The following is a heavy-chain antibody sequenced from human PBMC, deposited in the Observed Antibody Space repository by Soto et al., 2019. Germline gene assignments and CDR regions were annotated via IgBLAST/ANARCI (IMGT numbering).Heavy chain of an antibody. Sequence: PGGSLRLSCAASGFNFSNYAMRLGRQAPGKGLEWVSLVSATAGTTYYTDSVKGRFTISRDNSRNTVYLQMNSLRADDTAVYYCAKDRLAGGFDYWGQGTLVTVSS. J-gene: IGHJ4*02. CDR1: GFNFSNYA. V-gene: IGHV3-23*01. CDR2: VSATAGTT. D-gene: IGHD3-16*01. CDR3: AKDRLAGGFDY.